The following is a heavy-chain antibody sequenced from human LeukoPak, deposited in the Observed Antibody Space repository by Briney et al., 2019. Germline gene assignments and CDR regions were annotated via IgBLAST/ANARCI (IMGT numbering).Heavy chain of an antibody. D-gene: IGHD5-12*01. CDR3: ARDRLYSGYGYDY. CDR1: GYTFTSYA. V-gene: IGHV1-18*01. Sequence: ASVKVSCKASGYTFTSYAISWVRQAPGQGLEWMGWISAYNGNTNYAQRLQGRVTMTRDTSISTAYMELSRLRSDDTAVYYCARDRLYSGYGYDYWGQGTLVTVSS. CDR2: ISAYNGNT. J-gene: IGHJ4*02.